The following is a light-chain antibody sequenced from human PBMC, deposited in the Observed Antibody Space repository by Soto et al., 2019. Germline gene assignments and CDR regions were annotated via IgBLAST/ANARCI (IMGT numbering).Light chain of an antibody. Sequence: DIQMTQSPSSLSASVGDRVTITCRASQSISHFVNWYQQRPGKAPKFLIYNGANLQSGVPSRFRGSGSGADFTLTISGLQPEDFAVYFCQQYSSPPQTFGQGTKVEIK. J-gene: IGKJ1*01. V-gene: IGKV1-39*01. CDR3: QQYSSPPQT. CDR1: QSISHF. CDR2: NGA.